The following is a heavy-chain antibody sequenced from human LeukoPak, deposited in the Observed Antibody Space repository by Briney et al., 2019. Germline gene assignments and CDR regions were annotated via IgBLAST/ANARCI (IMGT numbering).Heavy chain of an antibody. CDR2: ISSSGSTI. CDR3: ARDVAYSAFDY. J-gene: IGHJ4*02. V-gene: IGHV3-48*03. D-gene: IGHD2-21*01. CDR1: GFTFSSYE. Sequence: GGSLRLSCAASGFTFSSYEMNWVRQAPGKGLEWVSYISSSGSTIYYADSVKGRFTISRDNSKNSFYLQMSSLRAEDTGVFYCARDVAYSAFDYWGQGTLVTVSS.